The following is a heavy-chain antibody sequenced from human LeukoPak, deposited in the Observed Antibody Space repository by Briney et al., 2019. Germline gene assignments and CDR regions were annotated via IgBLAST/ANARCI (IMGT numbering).Heavy chain of an antibody. Sequence: PSETLSLTCAVYGGSFSGYYWSWIRQPQGKGLEWIGEINHSGSTNYNPSLKSRVTISVDTSKNQFSLKLSSVTAADTAVYYCARWVWSIAARPPGYYYYYYMDVWGKGTTVTVSS. CDR1: GGSFSGYY. CDR3: ARWVWSIAARPPGYYYYYYMDV. V-gene: IGHV4-34*01. CDR2: INHSGST. J-gene: IGHJ6*03. D-gene: IGHD6-6*01.